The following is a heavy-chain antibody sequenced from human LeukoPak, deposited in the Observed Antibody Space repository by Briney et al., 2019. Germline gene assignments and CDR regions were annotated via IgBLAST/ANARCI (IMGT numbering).Heavy chain of an antibody. J-gene: IGHJ3*02. D-gene: IGHD3-3*01. CDR1: GFTFSSYA. CDR3: ARPKSIFGIIIDAFDI. CDR2: ISYDGSIK. V-gene: IGHV3-30*04. Sequence: GGSLRLSCAASGFTFSSYAMHWVRQAPGKGLEWVAAISYDGSIKYSADSVKGRFTISRDNSKNALYLQMDSLRADDTAVYYCARPKSIFGIIIDAFDIWGQGTMVTVSS.